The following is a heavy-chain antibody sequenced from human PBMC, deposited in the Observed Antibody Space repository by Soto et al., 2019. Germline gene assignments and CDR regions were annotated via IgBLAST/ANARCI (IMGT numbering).Heavy chain of an antibody. CDR3: ARDHASWTPGY. J-gene: IGHJ4*02. CDR2: IWSDGINK. V-gene: IGHV3-33*01. CDR1: GFTFSSYG. D-gene: IGHD6-13*01. Sequence: QVQLVESGGGVVQPEGSLTLSCAASGFTFSSYGMHWVRQTPGKGLEWVAVIWSDGINKNYADSVKGRFTISRDNSKSTLYLQMNSVGAEDTAVYYCARDHASWTPGYWGQGTLVTVSS.